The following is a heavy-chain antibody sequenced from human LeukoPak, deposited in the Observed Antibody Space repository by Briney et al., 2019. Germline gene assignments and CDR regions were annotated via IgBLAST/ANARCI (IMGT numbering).Heavy chain of an antibody. J-gene: IGHJ4*02. D-gene: IGHD2-21*01. CDR1: GFTFSSYA. CDR2: ISYDGSNK. CDR3: ARDVDFVVRNFDY. Sequence: PERSLRLSCAASGFTFSSYAMHWVRQAPGKGLEWVAVISYDGSNKYYADSVKGRFTISRDNSKNTLYLQMNSLRAEDTAVYYCARDVDFVVRNFDYWGQGTLVTVSS. V-gene: IGHV3-30-3*01.